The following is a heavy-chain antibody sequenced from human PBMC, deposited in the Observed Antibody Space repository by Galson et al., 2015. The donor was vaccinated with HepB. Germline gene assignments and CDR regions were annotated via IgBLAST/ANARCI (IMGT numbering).Heavy chain of an antibody. CDR3: ARRISLVRGIITKPDYYYGMDV. V-gene: IGHV3-7*03. D-gene: IGHD3-10*01. Sequence: SLRLSCPASGFTFSSYWMNWVRQAPGKGLEWVAHINQDGSSKYYVDSVKGRFTISRDNAKDSVYLQLDSLRAEDTAVYYCARRISLVRGIITKPDYYYGMDVWGQGTTVTVAS. J-gene: IGHJ6*02. CDR2: INQDGSSK. CDR1: GFTFSSYW.